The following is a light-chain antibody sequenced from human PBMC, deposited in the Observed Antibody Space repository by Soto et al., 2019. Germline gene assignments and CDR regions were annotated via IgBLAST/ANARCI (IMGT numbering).Light chain of an antibody. V-gene: IGKV1-39*01. CDR3: QQSYSTPRT. CDR2: AAS. Sequence: DIQMTQSPSSLSASVGDRVTITCRASQSNSSYLNWYQQKPGKAPKLLIYAASSLQSGVPSRFSGSGSGTDFTLTISSLQPVDFATYYCQQSYSTPRTFGQGTKLEIK. CDR1: QSNSSY. J-gene: IGKJ2*01.